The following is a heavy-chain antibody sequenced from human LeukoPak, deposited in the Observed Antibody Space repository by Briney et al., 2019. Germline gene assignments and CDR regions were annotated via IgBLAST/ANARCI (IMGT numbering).Heavy chain of an antibody. CDR1: GYTFTGYY. CDR3: ARDDSGYDLGDY. D-gene: IGHD5-12*01. V-gene: IGHV1-2*02. Sequence: ASVKVSCTASGYTFTGYYMHWVRQAPGQGLEWMGWINPNSGGTNYAQKFQGRVTMTRDTSISTAYMELSRLRSDDTAVYYCARDDSGYDLGDYWGQGTLVTVSS. CDR2: INPNSGGT. J-gene: IGHJ4*02.